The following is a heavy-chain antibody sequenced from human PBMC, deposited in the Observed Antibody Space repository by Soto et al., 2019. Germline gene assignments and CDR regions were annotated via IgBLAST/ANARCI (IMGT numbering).Heavy chain of an antibody. CDR3: ARDVRLVYGDYGVRHYSKTV. J-gene: IGHJ6*01. Sequence: GESRRLSCAASGFTFSRYAMHWCRQAPGKGQEWTAVISYDGSNKYYADSVKGRFTISSDNSKNTLYLQMNSLRAEDTAVYYCARDVRLVYGDYGVRHYSKTVWGRGTTVVVSS. V-gene: IGHV3-30-3*01. CDR1: GFTFSRYA. D-gene: IGHD4-17*01. CDR2: ISYDGSNK.